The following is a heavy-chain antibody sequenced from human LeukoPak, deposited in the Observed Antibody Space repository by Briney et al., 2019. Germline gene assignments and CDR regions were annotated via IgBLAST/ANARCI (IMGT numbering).Heavy chain of an antibody. Sequence: PSETLSLTCTVSGGSVSSGSYYWGWIRQPPGKGLEWIGNVFDSGSTHYNPSLKSRVTISVDTSKNQFSLRLSSVTAADTAVYYCARHTRPGHSGYENAFDIWGQGTMVTVSS. CDR3: ARHTRPGHSGYENAFDI. CDR2: VFDSGST. V-gene: IGHV4-39*01. D-gene: IGHD5-12*01. CDR1: GGSVSSGSYY. J-gene: IGHJ3*02.